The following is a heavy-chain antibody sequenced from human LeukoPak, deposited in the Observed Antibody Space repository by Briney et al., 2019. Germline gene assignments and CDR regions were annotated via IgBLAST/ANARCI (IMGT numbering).Heavy chain of an antibody. J-gene: IGHJ4*02. CDR2: IRSKAYGGTP. CDR3: TRVIVATKDY. D-gene: IGHD5-12*01. CDR1: GITVTNAW. Sequence: GGSLRLSCAASGITVTNAWMNWVRQAPGKGLEWVGFIRSKAYGGTPEYAASVKGRFTISRDDSKSIAYLQMNSLKTEDTAVYYCTRVIVATKDYWGQGTLVTVSS. V-gene: IGHV3-49*04.